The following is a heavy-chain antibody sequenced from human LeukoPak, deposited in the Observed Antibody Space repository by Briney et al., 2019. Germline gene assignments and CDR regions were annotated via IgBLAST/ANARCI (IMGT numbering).Heavy chain of an antibody. J-gene: IGHJ5*02. D-gene: IGHD3-22*01. Sequence: PGGSLRLSCAASGFTFSSYAMSWVRQAPGKGLEWVANIKQDGSEKYYVDSVKGRFTISRDNAKNSLYLQMNSLRAEDTAVYYCARRLGYYDSSGYDEAIWWFDPWGQGTLVTVSS. CDR1: GFTFSSYA. CDR3: ARRLGYYDSSGYDEAIWWFDP. V-gene: IGHV3-7*01. CDR2: IKQDGSEK.